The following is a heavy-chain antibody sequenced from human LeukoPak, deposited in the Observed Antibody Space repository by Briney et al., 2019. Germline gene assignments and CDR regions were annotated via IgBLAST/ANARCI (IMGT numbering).Heavy chain of an antibody. CDR2: IVVGSGNT. CDR1: GFTFTSSA. Sequence: ASVKVSCKASGFTFTSSAVQWVRQARGQRLEWIGWIVVGSGNTNYAQKFQGRVTMTRDTSTSTVYMELSSLRSEDTAVYYCARVTVVAPFDYWGQGTLVTVSS. CDR3: ARVTVVAPFDY. V-gene: IGHV1-58*01. J-gene: IGHJ4*02. D-gene: IGHD2-15*01.